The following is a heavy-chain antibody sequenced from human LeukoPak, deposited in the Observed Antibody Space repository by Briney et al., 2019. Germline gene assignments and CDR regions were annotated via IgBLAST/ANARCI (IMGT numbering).Heavy chain of an antibody. D-gene: IGHD3-10*01. CDR1: GGSISSYY. Sequence: LSLTCTVSGGSISSYYWSWIRQAPGKGLEWVSYISSSGSTIYYADSVKGRFTISRDNAKNSLYLQMNSLRAEDTAVYYCARDRPMVHGGQGTLVTVSS. J-gene: IGHJ4*02. V-gene: IGHV3-11*01. CDR3: ARDRPMVH. CDR2: ISSSGSTI.